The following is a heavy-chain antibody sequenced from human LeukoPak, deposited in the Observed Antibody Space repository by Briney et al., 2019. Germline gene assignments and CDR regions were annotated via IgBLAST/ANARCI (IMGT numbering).Heavy chain of an antibody. CDR3: ARALVLGYCSAYNCYPAWFDP. CDR1: GGYIGSYY. V-gene: IGHV4-59*12. J-gene: IGHJ5*02. D-gene: IGHD2-15*01. Sequence: SETLSLTCTVSGGYIGSYYWTWIRQPPGKGLEWIGGIYYSGSTYYNSSLKSRVTISVDTSKNQFSLKLSSVTAADTAVYYCARALVLGYCSAYNCYPAWFDPWGQGTLSPSPQ. CDR2: IYYSGST.